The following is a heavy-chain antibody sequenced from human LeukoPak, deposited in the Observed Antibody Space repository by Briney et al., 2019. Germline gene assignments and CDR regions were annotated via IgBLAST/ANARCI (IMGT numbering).Heavy chain of an antibody. Sequence: GASVKVSCKASGYTFTSNYIHWARHAPGQGLEWMGTINPSGGNTGYAQKFQGRVTMTRDMSTSTVYMELSSLRSEDTAVYYCARGPPSYYYMDVWGKGTTVTVSS. CDR3: ARGPPSYYYMDV. J-gene: IGHJ6*03. CDR1: GYTFTSNY. V-gene: IGHV1-46*01. CDR2: INPSGGNT.